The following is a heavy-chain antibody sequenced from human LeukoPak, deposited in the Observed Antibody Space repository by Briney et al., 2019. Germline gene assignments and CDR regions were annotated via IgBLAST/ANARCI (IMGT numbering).Heavy chain of an antibody. D-gene: IGHD3-22*01. CDR1: GGSFSGYY. Sequence: SESLSLTRAAYGGSFSGYYWSWIRQPPGKGLEWIGEINHSGSTNYNPSLKSRVTISVDTSKNQFSLKLRTVPAADKAVYYYAGANYYDTSGYSRGAFGIWGRGTMVTDSS. J-gene: IGHJ3*02. V-gene: IGHV4-34*01. CDR3: AGANYYDTSGYSRGAFGI. CDR2: INHSGST.